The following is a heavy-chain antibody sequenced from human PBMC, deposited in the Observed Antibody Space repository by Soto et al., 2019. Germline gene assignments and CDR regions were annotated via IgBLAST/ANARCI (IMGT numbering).Heavy chain of an antibody. CDR1: GGSISSGGYY. V-gene: IGHV4-31*03. J-gene: IGHJ5*02. CDR2: IYYSGST. D-gene: IGHD6-13*01. CDR3: AREWTSIAAAGPTYNWFDP. Sequence: LSLTCTVSGGSISSGGYYWSWIRQHPGKGLEWIGYIYYSGSTYYNPSLKSRVTISVDTSKNQFSLKLSSVTAADTAVYYCAREWTSIAAAGPTYNWFDPWGQGTLVTVSS.